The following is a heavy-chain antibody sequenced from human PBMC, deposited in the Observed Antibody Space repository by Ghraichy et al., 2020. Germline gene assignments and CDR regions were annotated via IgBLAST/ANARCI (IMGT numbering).Heavy chain of an antibody. CDR3: AKDRVYDILTGYHPFDY. J-gene: IGHJ4*02. D-gene: IGHD3-9*01. V-gene: IGHV3-23*01. Sequence: GGSLRLSCAASGFTFSSYAMSWVRQAPGKGLEWVSAIIGSGGSTYYADSVKGRFTISRDNSKNTLYLQMNSLRAEDTAVYYCAKDRVYDILTGYHPFDYWGQGTLVTVSS. CDR2: IIGSGGST. CDR1: GFTFSSYA.